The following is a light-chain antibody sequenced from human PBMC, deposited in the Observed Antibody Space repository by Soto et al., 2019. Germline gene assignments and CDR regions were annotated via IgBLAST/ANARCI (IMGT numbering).Light chain of an antibody. CDR3: QQYNSYPYT. J-gene: IGKJ2*01. Sequence: DIQMTQSPSTLSASVGDRVTITCRASQSISSWLAWYQQKPGKAPKLLIYKASSLESGVRPRFSGSESGTEFTLTISSLQPDDFATYYCQQYNSYPYTFGQGTKLEIK. CDR1: QSISSW. CDR2: KAS. V-gene: IGKV1-5*03.